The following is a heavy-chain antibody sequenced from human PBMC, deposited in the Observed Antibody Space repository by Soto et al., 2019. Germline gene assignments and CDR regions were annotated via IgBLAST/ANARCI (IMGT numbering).Heavy chain of an antibody. CDR1: GGSVRSGNHF. J-gene: IGHJ6*02. Sequence: QVQLQESGPGLLKASETLSLTCSVSGGSVRSGNHFWNWIRQPPGRGLEWLGYMYYTGVTNYNPSPKSRGSMSVDTSKDQFSLNLSSLTAADTAVYYCARGGEPLGYYGLDVWGQGTTVTVSS. V-gene: IGHV4-61*01. CDR3: ARGGEPLGYYGLDV. CDR2: MYYTGVT.